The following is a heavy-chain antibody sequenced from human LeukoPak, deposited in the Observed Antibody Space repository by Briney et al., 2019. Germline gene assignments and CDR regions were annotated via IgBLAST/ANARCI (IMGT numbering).Heavy chain of an antibody. CDR3: ARGYSSSEFIDY. Sequence: PSETLSLTCTVSGGSISSSSYYWSWIRQPPGKGLEWIGYIYYSGSTYYNPSLKSRVTISVDTSKNQFSLKLSSVTAADTAVYYCARGYSSSEFIDYWGQGTLVTVSS. V-gene: IGHV4-30-4*08. J-gene: IGHJ4*02. CDR2: IYYSGST. CDR1: GGSISSSSYY. D-gene: IGHD6-6*01.